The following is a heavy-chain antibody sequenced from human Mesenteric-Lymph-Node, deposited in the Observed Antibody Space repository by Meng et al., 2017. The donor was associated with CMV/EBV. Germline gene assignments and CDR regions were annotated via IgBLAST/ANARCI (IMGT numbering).Heavy chain of an antibody. J-gene: IGHJ3*02. Sequence: GESLKISCEASGFPLSTYAMHWVRQAPGKGLEWVAVISFDGGETYYADSVKGRFTISRDNAKNSLYLQMNSLRAEDTAVYYCARDPFIKAFDIWGQGTMVTVSS. CDR2: ISFDGGET. V-gene: IGHV3-30-3*01. CDR3: ARDPFIKAFDI. CDR1: GFPLSTYA.